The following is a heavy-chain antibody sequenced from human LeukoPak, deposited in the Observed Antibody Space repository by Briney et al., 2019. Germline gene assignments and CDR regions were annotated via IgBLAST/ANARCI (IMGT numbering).Heavy chain of an antibody. CDR2: ISSSGSTI. J-gene: IGHJ4*02. CDR3: ARDPDPEDMVATYFDY. Sequence: PGGSLRLSCAASGFTFSNAWMNWVRQAPGKGLEWVSYISSSGSTIYYADSVKGRFTISRDNAKNSLYLQMNSLRAEDTAVYYCARDPDPEDMVATYFDYWGQGTLVTVSS. CDR1: GFTFSNAW. V-gene: IGHV3-48*04. D-gene: IGHD5-12*01.